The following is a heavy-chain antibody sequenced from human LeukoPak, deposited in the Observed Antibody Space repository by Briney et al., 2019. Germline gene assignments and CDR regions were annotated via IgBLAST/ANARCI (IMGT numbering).Heavy chain of an antibody. J-gene: IGHJ4*02. CDR2: ISGSGDTT. V-gene: IGHV3-23*01. Sequence: GGSLRLSCAASGFTFRSYAMSWVRQAPGKGLEWVSAISGSGDTTYYADSVKGRFTISRDNSKNTLYLQMNSLRDEDTAVYYCARGAVQGVTSLFDFWGQGTLVTVSS. CDR3: ARGAVQGVTSLFDF. D-gene: IGHD3-10*01. CDR1: GFTFRSYA.